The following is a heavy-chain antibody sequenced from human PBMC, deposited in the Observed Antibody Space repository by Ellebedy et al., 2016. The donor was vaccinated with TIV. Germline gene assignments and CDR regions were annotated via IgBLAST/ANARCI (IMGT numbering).Heavy chain of an antibody. CDR2: ISSSSSTI. J-gene: IGHJ6*02. V-gene: IGHV3-48*02. CDR1: GFTFSSYS. D-gene: IGHD3-10*01. CDR3: AREGFWGGSGSSYYYYYGMDV. Sequence: GGSLRLSCAASGFTFSSYSMNWVRQAPGKGLEWVSYISSSSSTIYYADSVKGRFTISRDNAKNSLYLQMNSLRDEDTAVYYCAREGFWGGSGSSYYYYYGMDVWGQGTTVTVSS.